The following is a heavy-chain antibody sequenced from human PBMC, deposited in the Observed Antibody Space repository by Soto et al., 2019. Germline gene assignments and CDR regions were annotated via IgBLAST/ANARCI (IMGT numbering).Heavy chain of an antibody. D-gene: IGHD2-8*02. CDR2: ISFNPTNG. V-gene: IGHV3-30-3*01. Sequence: PVGSLRLSCAASGFTLSNFAMHWVRQAPGKGREWISVISFNPTNGFYADSVKGRFSISRDNSANTLYLQMTNLRPEDTSIYNGVSYRARGEYTGGRCYLCLDYWGQGTPVTVSS. CDR3: VSYRARGEYTGGRCYLCLDY. CDR1: GFTLSNFA. J-gene: IGHJ4*02.